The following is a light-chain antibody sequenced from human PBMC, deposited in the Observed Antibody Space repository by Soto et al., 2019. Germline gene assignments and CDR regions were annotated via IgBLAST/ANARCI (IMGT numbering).Light chain of an antibody. Sequence: DIQMTQSPSSLSASVGDRVSITCRASQSISRFLNWYQQQPGKAPKLLIYAASSLQTGVPSRFTGSRSGTDFTLTITSLQPEDFATYYCQQSYSIPLTFGPGARVDIK. CDR1: QSISRF. CDR3: QQSYSIPLT. V-gene: IGKV1-39*01. J-gene: IGKJ3*01. CDR2: AAS.